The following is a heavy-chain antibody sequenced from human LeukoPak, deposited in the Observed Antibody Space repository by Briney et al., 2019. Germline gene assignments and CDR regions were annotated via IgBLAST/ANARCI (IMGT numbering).Heavy chain of an antibody. D-gene: IGHD3-3*01. Sequence: GGSLRLSCAASGFTFSNYAMNWVRQAPGKGLEWVSSISRSGGSTLYADSVKGRFTISRDNSKNTLYLQMNSLRAEDTAVYYCAKAPRFGDHATEYYYYYMDVWGKGTTVTVSS. J-gene: IGHJ6*03. CDR1: GFTFSNYA. V-gene: IGHV3-23*01. CDR3: AKAPRFGDHATEYYYYYMDV. CDR2: ISRSGGST.